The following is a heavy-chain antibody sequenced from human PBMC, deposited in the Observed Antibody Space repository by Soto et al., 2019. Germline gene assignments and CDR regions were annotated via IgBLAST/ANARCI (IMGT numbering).Heavy chain of an antibody. CDR2: IYYSGST. J-gene: IGHJ4*01. CDR3: ARLGDYYQAFDY. CDR1: GGSISSGNYY. D-gene: IGHD3-22*01. Sequence: SETLSLTCTVSGGSISSGNYYWSWIRQPPGKGLEWIGYIYYSGSTYYNPSLKSRVTISVDTSKNQFSLNLRSATATDTAVYFCARLGDYYQAFDYWGQGTLVTVSS. V-gene: IGHV4-30-4*01.